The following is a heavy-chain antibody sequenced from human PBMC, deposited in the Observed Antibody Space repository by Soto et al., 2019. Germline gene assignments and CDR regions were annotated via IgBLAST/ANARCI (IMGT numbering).Heavy chain of an antibody. CDR2: IYHSGST. CDR1: GGSISSSNW. D-gene: IGHD4-17*01. V-gene: IGHV4-4*02. CDR3: ARALRKRNYYYGMDV. Sequence: PSETLSLTCAVSGGSISSSNWWSWVRQPPGKGLEWIGEIYHSGSTNYNPSLKSRVTISVDKSKNQFSLKLSSVTAADTAVYYCARALRKRNYYYGMDVWGQGTTVPVSS. J-gene: IGHJ6*02.